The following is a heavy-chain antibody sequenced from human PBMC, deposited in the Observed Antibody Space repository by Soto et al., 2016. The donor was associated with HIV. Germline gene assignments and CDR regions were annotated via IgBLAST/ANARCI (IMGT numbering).Heavy chain of an antibody. D-gene: IGHD3-10*01. Sequence: EVQLVESGGGLVKPGESLRLSCTGSEFTFRTYSMNWVRQAPGKGLEWVSSISRSSTYIYYADSVKGRFTISRESAKNSLYLQMKSLRAGDTAVYYCARGSMVRGVIDYFDYWGHGILVTVSS. J-gene: IGHJ4*01. CDR2: ISRSSTYI. V-gene: IGHV3-21*01. CDR3: ARGSMVRGVIDYFDY. CDR1: EFTFRTYS.